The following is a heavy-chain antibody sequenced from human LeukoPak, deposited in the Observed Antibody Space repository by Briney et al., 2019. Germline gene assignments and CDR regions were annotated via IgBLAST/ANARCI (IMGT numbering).Heavy chain of an antibody. J-gene: IGHJ4*02. V-gene: IGHV3-30*12. CDR1: GFTFSTYS. Sequence: PGGSLRLSCATSGFTFSTYSMEWVRQAPGKGLEWVAIIFSDGIRKYYADSVKGRFTISRDISRSTLYLEMNSLSAEDTAVYYCARASGPIKKNRFDQWGQGTLVTVSS. D-gene: IGHD1-26*01. CDR3: ARASGPIKKNRFDQ. CDR2: IFSDGIRK.